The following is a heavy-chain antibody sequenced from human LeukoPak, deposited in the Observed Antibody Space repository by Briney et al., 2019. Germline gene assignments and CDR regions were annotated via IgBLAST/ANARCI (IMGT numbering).Heavy chain of an antibody. D-gene: IGHD2-2*01. CDR3: ARGSQLPHYYYYYGMDV. CDR2: INHSGST. Sequence: PSETLSLTCAVYGGSFSGYYWSWIRQPPGKGLEWIGEINHSGSTNYNPSLKSRVTISVDTSKNQFSPKLSSVTAADTAVYYCARGSQLPHYYYYYGMDVWGQGTTVTVPS. CDR1: GGSFSGYY. J-gene: IGHJ6*02. V-gene: IGHV4-34*01.